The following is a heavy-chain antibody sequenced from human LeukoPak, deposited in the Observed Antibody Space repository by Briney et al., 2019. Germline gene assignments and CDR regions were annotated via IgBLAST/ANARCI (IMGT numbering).Heavy chain of an antibody. D-gene: IGHD3-10*01. CDR1: GGSVSSGSYY. J-gene: IGHJ4*02. Sequence: SETLSLTCTVSGGSVSSGSYYWSWIRQPPGKGLEWIGYIYYSGSTNYNPSLKSRVTISVDTSKNQFSLKLSSVTAADTAVYYCARSQNYYGSGDYWSQGTLVTVSS. V-gene: IGHV4-61*01. CDR3: ARSQNYYGSGDY. CDR2: IYYSGST.